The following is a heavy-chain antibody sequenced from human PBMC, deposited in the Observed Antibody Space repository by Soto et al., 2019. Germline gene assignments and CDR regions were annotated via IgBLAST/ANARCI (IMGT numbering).Heavy chain of an antibody. D-gene: IGHD1-20*01. V-gene: IGHV4-34*02. CDR3: ATRITVFGLLLPPFDP. Sequence: QVHLQQWGAGLLKPSETLSLTCAVYGGSVNGYYWNWIRQPPGKGLEWIGEINHTGGTHYNPSLKSRVTMSVDTSKNQFTLRLSSVTAADTAIYYCATRITVFGLLLPPFDPWGQGTQVTVSS. CDR2: INHTGGT. J-gene: IGHJ5*02. CDR1: GGSVNGYY.